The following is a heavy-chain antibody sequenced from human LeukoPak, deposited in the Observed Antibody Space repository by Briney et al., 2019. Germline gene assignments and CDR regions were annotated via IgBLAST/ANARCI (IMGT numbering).Heavy chain of an antibody. D-gene: IGHD3-3*01. CDR3: ARDGGDFWSGYFYFDY. CDR2: INAYNTNT. J-gene: IGHJ4*02. CDR1: GYTFTSYG. Sequence: GASVKVSCKASGYTFTSYGISWVRQAPGQGLEWMGWINAYNTNTNYAQKVQGRVTMTTDTSTSTAYMELRSLRSDDTAVYYCARDGGDFWSGYFYFDYWGQGTLVTVSS. V-gene: IGHV1-18*01.